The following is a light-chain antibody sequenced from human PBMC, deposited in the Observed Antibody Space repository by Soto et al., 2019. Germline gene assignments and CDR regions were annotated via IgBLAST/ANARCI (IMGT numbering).Light chain of an antibody. CDR2: DVS. V-gene: IGLV2-14*01. CDR3: SSYTSSSVV. CDR1: SSDVGGYNY. J-gene: IGLJ2*01. Sequence: QSVLTQPASVSGSPGQSITISCTGTSSDVGGYNYVSWYQQHTGKAPKLMIYDVSNRPSGVSHRFSCSKSGNTASLTISGLQAAAEADYYCSSYTSSSVVFGGGTKLTVL.